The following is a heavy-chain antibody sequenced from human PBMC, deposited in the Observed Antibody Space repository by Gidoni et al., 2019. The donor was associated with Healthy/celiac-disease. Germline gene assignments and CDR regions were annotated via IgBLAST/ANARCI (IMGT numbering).Heavy chain of an antibody. CDR1: GYPFTRSG. CDR2: ISAYNGNT. Sequence: QVQLVQSGAEVKTPGASVKVSCKASGYPFTRSGISWVRQAPGQGLEWLGWISAYNGNTNNAQKLQGRVTMTTDTATSTAYMELRSLRSDDTAVYYCAICRGQQLVDFHYYCMDVWGQGTTVTVSS. CDR3: AICRGQQLVDFHYYCMDV. D-gene: IGHD6-13*01. J-gene: IGHJ6*02. V-gene: IGHV1-18*01.